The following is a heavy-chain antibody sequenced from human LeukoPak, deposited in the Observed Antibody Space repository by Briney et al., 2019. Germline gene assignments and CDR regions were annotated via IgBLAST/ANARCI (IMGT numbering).Heavy chain of an antibody. CDR2: ISGSGGST. CDR1: GFTFSSNG. Sequence: GGSLRLSCAASGFTFSSNGISWVRQAPGKGLEWVSAISGSGGSTYYADSVKGRFTISRDNSKSTLYLQMNSLRAEDAVVYYCAKDAGGYLYYFDYWGQGTLVTVSS. D-gene: IGHD5-12*01. V-gene: IGHV3-23*01. CDR3: AKDAGGYLYYFDY. J-gene: IGHJ4*02.